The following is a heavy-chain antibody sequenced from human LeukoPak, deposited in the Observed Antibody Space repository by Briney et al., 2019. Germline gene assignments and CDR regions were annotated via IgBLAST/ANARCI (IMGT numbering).Heavy chain of an antibody. CDR3: AKGQLRGYYFDY. Sequence: GGSLRLSCAASGFTFSSYAMSWVRQAPGKGLEWVSAISGSGGSTYYADSVRGRFTISRDNSKNTLYLQMNSLRAEDTAVYYCAKGQLRGYYFDYWGQGTLVTVSS. D-gene: IGHD1-26*01. V-gene: IGHV3-23*01. J-gene: IGHJ4*02. CDR2: ISGSGGST. CDR1: GFTFSSYA.